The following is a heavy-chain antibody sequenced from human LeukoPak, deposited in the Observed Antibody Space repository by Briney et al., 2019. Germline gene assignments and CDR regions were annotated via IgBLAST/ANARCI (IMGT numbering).Heavy chain of an antibody. Sequence: SETLSLTCAVYGGSSSGYYWSWIRQPPGKGLEWIGEINHSGSTNYNPSLKSRVTISVDTSKNQFSLKLSSVTAADTAVYYCARVPRGDTAMADYWGQGTLVTVSS. CDR2: INHSGST. V-gene: IGHV4-34*01. CDR1: GGSSSGYY. CDR3: ARVPRGDTAMADY. J-gene: IGHJ4*02. D-gene: IGHD5-18*01.